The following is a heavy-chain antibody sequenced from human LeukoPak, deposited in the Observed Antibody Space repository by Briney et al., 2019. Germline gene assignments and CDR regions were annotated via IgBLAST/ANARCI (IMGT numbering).Heavy chain of an antibody. V-gene: IGHV3-23*01. Sequence: GGSLRLSCAASGFTFRSYAMNWVRQAPGKGLEWVSGISESGVGTNYADSVKGRFTSSRDNSKNTLYLQMNSLRAEDTAVYYCAKDLDWGQGTLVTVSS. CDR3: AKDLD. D-gene: IGHD3-16*01. CDR2: ISESGVGT. J-gene: IGHJ4*02. CDR1: GFTFRSYA.